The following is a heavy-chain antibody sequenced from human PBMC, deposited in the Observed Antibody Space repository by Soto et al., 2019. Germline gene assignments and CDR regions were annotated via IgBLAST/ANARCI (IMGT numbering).Heavy chain of an antibody. V-gene: IGHV3-11*01. CDR2: ISSTANTI. Sequence: TGGSLRLSCAASGFTFSDYDMSWIRQAPGKGLEWVSYISSTANTIYYADSVKGRFTISRHNSKNTLYLQMNSLRAEDTAVYYYARDRGYSGYDSLDYWGQGTLVTVSS. J-gene: IGHJ4*02. CDR1: GFTFSDYD. D-gene: IGHD5-12*01. CDR3: ARDRGYSGYDSLDY.